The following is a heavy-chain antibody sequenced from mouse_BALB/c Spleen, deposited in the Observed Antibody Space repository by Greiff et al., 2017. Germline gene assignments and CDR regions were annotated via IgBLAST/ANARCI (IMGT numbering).Heavy chain of an antibody. J-gene: IGHJ3*01. Sequence: VQLQESGPGLVAPSQSLSITCTVSGFSLTSYGVHWVRQPPGKGLEWLGVIWAGGSTNYNSALMSRLSISKDNSKSQVFLKMNSLQTDDTAMYYCAREDYYYGSSFAYWGQGTLVTVSA. CDR2: IWAGGST. D-gene: IGHD1-1*01. CDR3: AREDYYYGSSFAY. V-gene: IGHV2-9*02. CDR1: GFSLTSYG.